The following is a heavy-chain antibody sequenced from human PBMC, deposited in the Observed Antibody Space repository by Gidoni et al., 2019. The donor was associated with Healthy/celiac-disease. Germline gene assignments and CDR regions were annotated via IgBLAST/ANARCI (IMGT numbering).Heavy chain of an antibody. CDR2: INHSGST. D-gene: IGHD3-22*01. Sequence: QVQLQQWGAGLLKPSETLSLTCAVYGGSFSGYYWSWIRQPPGKGLEWIGEINHSGSTNYNPSLKSRVTISVDTSKNQFSLKLSSVTAADTAVYYCARGTSRYGYYDSSGYGKYWGQGTLVTVSS. J-gene: IGHJ4*02. V-gene: IGHV4-34*01. CDR3: ARGTSRYGYYDSSGYGKY. CDR1: GGSFSGYY.